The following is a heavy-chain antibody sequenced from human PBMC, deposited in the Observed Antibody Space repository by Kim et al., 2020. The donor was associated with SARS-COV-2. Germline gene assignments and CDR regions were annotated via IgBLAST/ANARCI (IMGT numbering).Heavy chain of an antibody. D-gene: IGHD3-9*01. CDR3: ARGTSYYDILTGPAYYFDY. V-gene: IGHV4-34*01. CDR1: GGSFSGYY. J-gene: IGHJ4*02. CDR2: INHSGST. Sequence: SETLSLTCAVYGGSFSGYYWSWIRQPPGKGLEWIGEINHSGSTNYNPSLKSRVTISVDTSKNQFSLKLSSVTAADTAVYYCARGTSYYDILTGPAYYFDYWGQGTLVTFSS.